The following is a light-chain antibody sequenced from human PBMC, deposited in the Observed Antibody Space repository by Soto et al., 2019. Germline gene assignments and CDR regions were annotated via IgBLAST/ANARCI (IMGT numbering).Light chain of an antibody. V-gene: IGKV3-11*01. CDR3: QHRSNWPIT. CDR2: GAS. Sequence: EIVMTQSPATLSVSPGERATLSCRASQSVRNNLAWYQQKPGQAPSLLIYGASTRATGIPARFSGSGSGTEFTLTISSLEPEDFAVYYCQHRSNWPITFGQGTRREIK. J-gene: IGKJ5*01. CDR1: QSVRNN.